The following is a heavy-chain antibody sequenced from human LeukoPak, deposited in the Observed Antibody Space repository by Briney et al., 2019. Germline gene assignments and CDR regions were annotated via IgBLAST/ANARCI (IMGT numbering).Heavy chain of an antibody. Sequence: GGSLRLSCAASGSTFSNYAMSWVRQAPGKGLEWVSATTGSGSSTSFADSVRGRFTIPRDNSKNTLYLQMNSLRAEDTAVYYCAKGRGSPYYFDYWGQGTLVTVSS. D-gene: IGHD3-16*01. V-gene: IGHV3-23*01. CDR2: TTGSGSST. J-gene: IGHJ4*02. CDR3: AKGRGSPYYFDY. CDR1: GSTFSNYA.